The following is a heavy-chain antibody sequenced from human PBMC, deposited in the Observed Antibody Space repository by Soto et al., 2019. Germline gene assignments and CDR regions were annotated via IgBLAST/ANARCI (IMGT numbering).Heavy chain of an antibody. CDR3: ALSIAARLDWFDT. CDR2: ISGSGGIT. D-gene: IGHD6-6*01. CDR1: GFTFSNYA. J-gene: IGHJ5*02. Sequence: VGPLRDSCTASGFTFSNYALNLVRNTPGKGLEWVSIISGSGGITHYADSVKGRFTISRDNSRDTLYLQINNLRAEDTAVYYCALSIAARLDWFDTWGQGTLVTVSS. V-gene: IGHV3-23*01.